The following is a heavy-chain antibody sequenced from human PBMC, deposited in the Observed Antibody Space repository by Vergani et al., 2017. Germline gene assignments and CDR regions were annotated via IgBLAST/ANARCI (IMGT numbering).Heavy chain of an antibody. Sequence: EVQLVESGGGLVQPGRSLRLSCAASGFTFDDYAMHWVRQAPGKGLEWVSGISWNSGSIGYADSVKGRFTISRDNAKNSLYPQMNSLRPEDTALYYCAKSFSHGSGRVVWLSDYYYYAMDVWGQGTAVTVSS. V-gene: IGHV3-9*01. CDR1: GFTFDDYA. J-gene: IGHJ6*02. CDR2: ISWNSGSI. D-gene: IGHD3-10*01. CDR3: AKSFSHGSGRVVWLSDYYYYAMDV.